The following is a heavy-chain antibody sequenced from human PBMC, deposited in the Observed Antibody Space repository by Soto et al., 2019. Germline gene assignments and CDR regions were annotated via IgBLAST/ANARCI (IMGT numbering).Heavy chain of an antibody. J-gene: IGHJ4*02. Sequence: GESLKISCQGSGYRFSTYWIHWVRQLPGKGLESVGIIYPADSDTRYSPSFQGQVTISADKTISTTYLQWSSLKASDTAMYFCARRYIAAPATAFDLWGQGSTVTVS. V-gene: IGHV5-51*01. CDR3: ARRYIAAPATAFDL. D-gene: IGHD6-13*01. CDR2: IYPADSDT. CDR1: GYRFSTYW.